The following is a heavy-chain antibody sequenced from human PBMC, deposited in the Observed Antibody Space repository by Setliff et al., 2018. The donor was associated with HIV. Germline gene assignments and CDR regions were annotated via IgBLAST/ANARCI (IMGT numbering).Heavy chain of an antibody. CDR3: ARRGSRGDYYYYMDV. CDR2: INPSSGST. Sequence: ASVKVSCKASGYTFTSYYMHWVRQAPGQGLEWMGIINPSSGSTSYAQNFQGRVTTTRDTSTSTVYMELSSLRSEDTAVYYCARRGSRGDYYYYMDVWGKGTTVTVSS. D-gene: IGHD3-10*01. CDR1: GYTFTSYY. J-gene: IGHJ6*03. V-gene: IGHV1-46*01.